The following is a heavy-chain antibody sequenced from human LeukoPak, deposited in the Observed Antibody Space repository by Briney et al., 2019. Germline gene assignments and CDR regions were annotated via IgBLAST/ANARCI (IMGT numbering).Heavy chain of an antibody. V-gene: IGHV3-23*01. CDR1: GFTFSSYA. Sequence: PGGSLRLSCAASGFTFSSYAMSWVRQAPGKGLEWVSAISGSGGSTYYADSVKGRLTISRDNSKNTLYLQMNSLRAEDTAVYYCAKAWDTRDDGYYFDYWGQGTLVTVSS. CDR3: AKAWDTRDDGYYFDY. J-gene: IGHJ4*02. D-gene: IGHD5-18*01. CDR2: ISGSGGST.